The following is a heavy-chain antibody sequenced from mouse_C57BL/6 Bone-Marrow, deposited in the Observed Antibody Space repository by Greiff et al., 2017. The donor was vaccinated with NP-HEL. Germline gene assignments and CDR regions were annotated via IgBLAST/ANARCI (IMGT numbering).Heavy chain of an antibody. CDR3: AREHYGSILWYFDV. CDR1: GYTFTDYY. Sequence: EVQLQQSGPELVKPGASVKISCKASGYTFTDYYMNWVQQSHGKSLEWIGDINPNNGGTSYNQKFKGKATLTVDKSSSPAYMELRSLTSEDSAVDYCAREHYGSILWYFDVWGTGTTVTVSS. J-gene: IGHJ1*03. V-gene: IGHV1-26*01. D-gene: IGHD1-1*01. CDR2: INPNNGGT.